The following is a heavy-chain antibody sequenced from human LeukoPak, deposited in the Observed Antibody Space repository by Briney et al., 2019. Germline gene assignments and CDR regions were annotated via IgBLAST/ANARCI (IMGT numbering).Heavy chain of an antibody. V-gene: IGHV4-38-2*01. CDR1: GYSISGGYY. Sequence: SETLSLTCAVSGYSISGGYYWGWIRQPPGKGLEWIGSIHHSGSTYYNPSLKSRVTISVDTSKNQFSLKLSSVTAADTAVYYCARGRDLGTKYYDFWSGYYSGFWFDPWGQGTLVTVSS. D-gene: IGHD3-3*01. J-gene: IGHJ5*02. CDR2: IHHSGST. CDR3: ARGRDLGTKYYDFWSGYYSGFWFDP.